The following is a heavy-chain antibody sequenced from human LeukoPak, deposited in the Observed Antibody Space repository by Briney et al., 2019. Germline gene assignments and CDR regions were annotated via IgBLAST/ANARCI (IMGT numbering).Heavy chain of an antibody. CDR3: ARGFRYGSGSYYPAPDY. CDR2: IIPIFGTA. V-gene: IGHV1-69*05. Sequence: SVKVSCKASGGTFSSYAISWVRPAPGQGLEWMGGIIPIFGTANYAQKFQGRVTITTDESTSTAYMELSSLRSEDTAVYYCARGFRYGSGSYYPAPDYWGQGTLVTVSS. D-gene: IGHD3-10*01. CDR1: GGTFSSYA. J-gene: IGHJ4*02.